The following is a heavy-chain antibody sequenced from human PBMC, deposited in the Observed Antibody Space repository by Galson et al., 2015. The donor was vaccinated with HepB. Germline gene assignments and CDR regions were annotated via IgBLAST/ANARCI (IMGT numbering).Heavy chain of an antibody. V-gene: IGHV3-74*01. Sequence: SLRLSCAAAGFNLNGYWMHWVRQAPGKGPLWVSYINGDETNTAYADSVRGRFTISRDSAKTTLYLQMNSLRAEDTAVYYCARDKSYGFDFWGQGTLVTVSS. CDR3: ARDKSYGFDF. J-gene: IGHJ3*01. CDR2: INGDETNT. CDR1: GFNLNGYW.